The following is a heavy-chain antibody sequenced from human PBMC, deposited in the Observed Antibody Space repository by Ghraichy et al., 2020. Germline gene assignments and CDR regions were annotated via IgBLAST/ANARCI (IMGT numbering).Heavy chain of an antibody. CDR3: ARPANSYGINRNPDAFDI. J-gene: IGHJ3*02. D-gene: IGHD5-18*01. Sequence: GESLNISCKGSGYSFTSYWIGWVRQMPGKGLEWMGIIYPGDSDTRYSPSFQGQVTIPADKSISTAYLQWSSLKASDTAMYYCARPANSYGINRNPDAFDIWGQGTMVTVSS. CDR2: IYPGDSDT. V-gene: IGHV5-51*01. CDR1: GYSFTSYW.